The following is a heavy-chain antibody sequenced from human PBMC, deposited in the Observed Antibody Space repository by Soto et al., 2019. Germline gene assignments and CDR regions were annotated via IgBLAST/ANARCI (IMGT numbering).Heavy chain of an antibody. D-gene: IGHD2-21*02. CDR2: IYPVDSDA. V-gene: IGHV5-51*01. CDR3: ARGSGVDWKVEY. J-gene: IGHJ4*02. Sequence: PGESLKISCKTSGYIFPTYWIGWARQMPGKGLEWMGIIYPVDSDARYSPSFQGHVTFSVDKSITTAYLQWSSLKASDTAIYYCARGSGVDWKVEYWGQGTLVTVSS. CDR1: GYIFPTYW.